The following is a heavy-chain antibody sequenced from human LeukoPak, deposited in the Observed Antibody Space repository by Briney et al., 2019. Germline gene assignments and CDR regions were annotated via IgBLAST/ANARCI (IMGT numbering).Heavy chain of an antibody. CDR1: GYTFTSYD. D-gene: IGHD6-13*01. CDR3: ARRYSSNWDFDY. Sequence: ASVKVSCKASGYTFTSYDINWVRQATGRGPEWLGWVDPRSGNTGCAQKFQDRVTMTRDTSINTAYMELSSLDFEDTAVYYCARRYSSNWDFDYWGQGTLITVSS. CDR2: VDPRSGNT. J-gene: IGHJ4*02. V-gene: IGHV1-8*01.